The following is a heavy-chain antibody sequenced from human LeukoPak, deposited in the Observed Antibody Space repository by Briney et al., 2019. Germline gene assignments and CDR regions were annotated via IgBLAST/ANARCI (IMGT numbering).Heavy chain of an antibody. V-gene: IGHV4-4*07. D-gene: IGHD3-9*01. CDR3: ARYYDILTNSGFDY. Sequence: SETLSLTCTVSGGSISSYYWSWIRQPAGKGLEWIGRIYTSGSTNYNPSLKSRVTISEDRSKSQFSLKLSSVTAADTAVYYCARYYDILTNSGFDYWGQGTLVTVSS. CDR2: IYTSGST. J-gene: IGHJ4*02. CDR1: GGSISSYY.